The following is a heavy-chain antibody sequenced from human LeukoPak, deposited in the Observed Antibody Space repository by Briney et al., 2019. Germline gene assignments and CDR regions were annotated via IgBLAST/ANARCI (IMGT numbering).Heavy chain of an antibody. CDR2: ITGSGGRT. CDR3: AKNEIVGATNYYGMDV. J-gene: IGHJ6*02. Sequence: GGSLRLSCAASGFTFSNYAMSWVRQAPGKGLEWVSAITGSGGRTYYADSVRGRLTISRDNSKTTLYLQMNSLRAEDTALYYCAKNEIVGATNYYGMDVWGQGTTVTVSS. CDR1: GFTFSNYA. D-gene: IGHD1-26*01. V-gene: IGHV3-23*01.